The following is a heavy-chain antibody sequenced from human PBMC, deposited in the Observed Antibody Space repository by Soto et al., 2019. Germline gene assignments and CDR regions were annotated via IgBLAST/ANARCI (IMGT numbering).Heavy chain of an antibody. Sequence: SETLSLTCTVSGGSVSSGSYYWSWIRQPPGKGLEWIGYIYYSGSTYYNPSLKSRVTISVDTSKNQFSLKLSSVTAADTAVYYCARDMTCGGECYSGIGWFGPWGQGTLVTVSS. CDR2: IYYSGST. CDR3: ARDMTCGGECYSGIGWFGP. J-gene: IGHJ5*02. D-gene: IGHD2-21*01. CDR1: GGSVSSGSYY. V-gene: IGHV4-30-4*08.